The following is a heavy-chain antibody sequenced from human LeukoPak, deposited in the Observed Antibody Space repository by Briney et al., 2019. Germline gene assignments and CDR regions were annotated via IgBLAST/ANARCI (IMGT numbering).Heavy chain of an antibody. CDR3: TTATASDILTGYYGGYYFDY. J-gene: IGHJ4*02. D-gene: IGHD3-9*01. Sequence: GGSLRLSCAASGFTFSSYWMSWVRQAPGKGLEWVANIKQDGSEKYYVDSVKGRFTISRDNAKNSLYLQMNSLKTEDTAVYYCTTATASDILTGYYGGYYFDYWGQGTLVTVSS. V-gene: IGHV3-7*03. CDR1: GFTFSSYW. CDR2: IKQDGSEK.